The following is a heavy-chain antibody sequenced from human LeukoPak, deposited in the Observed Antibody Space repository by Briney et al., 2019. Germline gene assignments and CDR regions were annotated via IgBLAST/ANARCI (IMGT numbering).Heavy chain of an antibody. CDR2: IRYSGRT. CDR3: ARIPYVSGWPFDY. D-gene: IGHD6-19*01. Sequence: SETLSLTCTASDGCINSDFWTWIRQPPGKGLEWIGYIRYSGRTSYNPSLKSRVTISIDTSKNLFSLKLRSVTTADTAIYYCARIPYVSGWPFDYWGQGTLVTVSS. J-gene: IGHJ4*02. V-gene: IGHV4-59*01. CDR1: DGCINSDF.